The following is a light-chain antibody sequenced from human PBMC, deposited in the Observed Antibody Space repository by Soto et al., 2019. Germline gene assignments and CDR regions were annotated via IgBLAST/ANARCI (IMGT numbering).Light chain of an antibody. J-gene: IGKJ2*01. CDR2: GAS. Sequence: IVLTQSPGTLSLSPGERATLSCRASQSVSSSYLAWYQQRPGQAPRLLISGASSRATGIPDRFSGFGSGTDFTLTISRLEPEDFAVYYCQQYVSSPGTFGQGTKLEIK. CDR1: QSVSSSY. V-gene: IGKV3-20*01. CDR3: QQYVSSPGT.